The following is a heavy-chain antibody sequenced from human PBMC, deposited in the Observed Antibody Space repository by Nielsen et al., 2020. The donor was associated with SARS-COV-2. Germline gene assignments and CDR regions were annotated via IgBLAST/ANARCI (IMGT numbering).Heavy chain of an antibody. V-gene: IGHV5-51*01. J-gene: IGHJ5*02. Sequence: GESLKISCKGSGYSFTNYWIGWVRQMPGKGLEWMGIIYPDDSDTRYSPSFQGQVTISADKSISTAYLQWSSLKASDTAMYYCARRTSRYYDSSGYTNWFDPWGQGTLVTVSS. CDR2: IYPDDSDT. CDR3: ARRTSRYYDSSGYTNWFDP. D-gene: IGHD3-22*01. CDR1: GYSFTNYW.